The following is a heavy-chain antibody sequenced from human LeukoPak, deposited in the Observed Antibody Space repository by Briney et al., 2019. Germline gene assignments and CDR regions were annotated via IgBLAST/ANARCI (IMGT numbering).Heavy chain of an antibody. CDR1: GYTFTDYY. CDR2: INPVSGGT. CDR3: ASLGATTIHYYGMDV. V-gene: IGHV1-2*02. J-gene: IGHJ6*02. Sequence: ASVKVSCKASGYTFTDYYLHWVRQAPGQGLEWMGWINPVSGGTNYAQKFQGSVTMTRDTSITTAYMELSSLRSDDTAVYYCASLGATTIHYYGMDVWGRGTTVTVSS. D-gene: IGHD1-26*01.